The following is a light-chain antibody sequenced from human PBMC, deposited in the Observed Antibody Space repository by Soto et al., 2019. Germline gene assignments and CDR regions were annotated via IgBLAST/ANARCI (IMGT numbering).Light chain of an antibody. CDR2: KVS. V-gene: IGKV2-30*01. CDR1: QSLVYSDGNTY. CDR3: KQGTHWP. J-gene: IGKJ4*01. Sequence: DVVMTQSPLSLPVTLGQPASISCRSSQSLVYSDGNTYLNWFQQRPGQSPRRLIYKVSNRDSGVPDRVSGSGSGTDFTLKISRVEAEDVGVYYCKQGTHWPFGGGTKVEIK.